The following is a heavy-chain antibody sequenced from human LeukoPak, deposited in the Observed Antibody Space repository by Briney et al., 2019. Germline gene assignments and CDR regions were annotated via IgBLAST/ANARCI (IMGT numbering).Heavy chain of an antibody. CDR3: ARDHQNGRADIVVVTAPIDY. D-gene: IGHD2-21*02. J-gene: IGHJ4*02. CDR1: GLTFSSYA. V-gene: IGHV3-30-3*01. CDR2: ISYDGSNK. Sequence: GGSLRLSCAASGLTFSSYAMHWVRQAPAKGLEWVAVISYDGSNKYYADSVKGRFTISRDNSKNTLYLQMNSLRAEDTAVYYCARDHQNGRADIVVVTAPIDYWGQGTLVTVSS.